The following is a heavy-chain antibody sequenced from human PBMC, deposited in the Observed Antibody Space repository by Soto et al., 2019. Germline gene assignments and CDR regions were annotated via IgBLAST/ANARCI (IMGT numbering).Heavy chain of an antibody. Sequence: GVSLRLSCAASGFTFSDYSMNWVRQAPGKGLEWVSSISGSSTYINYANSLKGRFTISRDNAKNSLYLQMNSLKASDTAIYYCVRRVQQRDDFFDPWGQGTLVTVSS. CDR3: VRRVQQRDDFFDP. CDR2: ISGSSTYI. J-gene: IGHJ5*02. V-gene: IGHV3-21*04. D-gene: IGHD6-13*01. CDR1: GFTFSDYS.